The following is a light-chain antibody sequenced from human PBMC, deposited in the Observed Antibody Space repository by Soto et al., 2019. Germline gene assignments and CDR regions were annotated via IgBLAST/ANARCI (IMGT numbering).Light chain of an antibody. Sequence: DIQMTQSPSSVSASVGDRVTITCRASQGISNWLAWYRQKPGKAPKLVVYSASSLQNAVPSRFSDSGSGTQFTLTLTRLQPEDFAIYYCLQFTSLPRAFGQGTKVEIK. CDR2: SAS. V-gene: IGKV1-12*01. CDR1: QGISNW. CDR3: LQFTSLPRA. J-gene: IGKJ1*01.